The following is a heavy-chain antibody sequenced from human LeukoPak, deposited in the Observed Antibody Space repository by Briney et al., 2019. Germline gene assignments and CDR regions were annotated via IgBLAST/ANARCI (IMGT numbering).Heavy chain of an antibody. V-gene: IGHV1-46*01. CDR2: INPSGGST. D-gene: IGHD3-22*01. CDR3: ARDEYYYDSSGYNPGYFDY. J-gene: IGHJ4*02. CDR1: GYTFTSYY. Sequence: GASVKVSCKASGYTFTSYYMHWVRQAPGQGLEWMGIINPSGGSTSYAQKFQGRVTMTRDTSTSTVYMELSSLRSEDTAVYYCARDEYYYDSSGYNPGYFDYWGQGTLVTVSS.